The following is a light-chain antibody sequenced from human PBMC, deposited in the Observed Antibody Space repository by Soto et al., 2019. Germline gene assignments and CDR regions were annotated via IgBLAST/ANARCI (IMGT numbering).Light chain of an antibody. CDR2: AAS. CDR1: QGISTY. J-gene: IGKJ1*01. Sequence: DIQMTQSPASLSASVGDRVTITCRASQGISTYLAWYQQKPGKIPKVLIYAASTFQSGVPSRFSGSGSGTDFTLPISSLQPEDVATDYCQRYNSAPLTFGQGTKVEIK. V-gene: IGKV1-27*01. CDR3: QRYNSAPLT.